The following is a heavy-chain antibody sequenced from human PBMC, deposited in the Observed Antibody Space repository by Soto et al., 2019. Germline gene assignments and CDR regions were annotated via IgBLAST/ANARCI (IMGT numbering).Heavy chain of an antibody. V-gene: IGHV3-33*01. CDR1: GFNFSSYC. D-gene: IGHD6-19*01. CDR3: ARDQGAGLDAFDI. Sequence: QVHLVESGGGVVQPGRSLRLSCAASGFNFSSYCMHWVRQAPGKGLEWVAVIWYDGSNKYYADSVKGRYTIARDNSKNTLSLQMNSLRGEDTAVYYCARDQGAGLDAFDIWGQGTMVTVSS. J-gene: IGHJ3*02. CDR2: IWYDGSNK.